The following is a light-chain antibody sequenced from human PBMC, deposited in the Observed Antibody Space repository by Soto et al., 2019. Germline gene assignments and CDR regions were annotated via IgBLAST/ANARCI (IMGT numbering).Light chain of an antibody. V-gene: IGKV1-6*01. CDR3: LQHHNYPFT. Sequence: AIQMTQSPPSLSASVGDRVTITCRASQGIRSDLGWYQQKPGKAPKLLIYAAHNLPSAVPSRFGGSGSGTDFTLTISSLQPEDFAIYYCLQHHNYPFTFGPGTKVDIK. CDR1: QGIRSD. J-gene: IGKJ3*01. CDR2: AAH.